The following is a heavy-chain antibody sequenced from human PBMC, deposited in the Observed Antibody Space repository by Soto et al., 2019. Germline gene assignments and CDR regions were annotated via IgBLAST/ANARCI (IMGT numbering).Heavy chain of an antibody. D-gene: IGHD2-15*01. CDR3: ARADPPLCRGGLIDY. V-gene: IGHV1-18*01. J-gene: IGHJ4*02. CDR2: ISAYNGTT. Sequence: QVQLVQSGAEVKKPGASVKVSCKASGYTFTSYGISWVRQAPGQGLEWMGWISAYNGTTNYAQKLQGRVTMTTDTSTTPAYMQLRSLSSDDKAVYCCARADPPLCRGGLIDYWGQGTLVTVSS. CDR1: GYTFTSYG.